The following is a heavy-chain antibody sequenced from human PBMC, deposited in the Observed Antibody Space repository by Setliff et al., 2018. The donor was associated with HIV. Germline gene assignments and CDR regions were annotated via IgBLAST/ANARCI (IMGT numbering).Heavy chain of an antibody. D-gene: IGHD3-10*01. CDR2: MYYSGST. V-gene: IGHV4-39*07. J-gene: IGHJ4*02. CDR1: GGSISSSSYY. CDR3: ARVKSGSLGGYVDY. Sequence: SETLSLTCTVTGGSISSSSYYWGWIRQPPGKGLEWIGSMYYSGSTYYSPSLKSRVTMSVDTSKNQSSLKLSSVTAADTAVYYCARVKSGSLGGYVDYWGQGTLVTVSS.